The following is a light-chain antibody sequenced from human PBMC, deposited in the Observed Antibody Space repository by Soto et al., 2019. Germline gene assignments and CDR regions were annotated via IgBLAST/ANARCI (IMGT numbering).Light chain of an antibody. CDR1: QSVSSSY. J-gene: IGKJ5*01. Sequence: EIVLTQSPGTLSLSPGERATLSCRASQSVSSSYLAWYQQKPGQAPRLLIYGASSRATGIPDRFSGSGSGTDFTLTFSRLEPEDFAVYYCQQYGSSPFPFGQGTRLEIK. V-gene: IGKV3-20*01. CDR3: QQYGSSPFP. CDR2: GAS.